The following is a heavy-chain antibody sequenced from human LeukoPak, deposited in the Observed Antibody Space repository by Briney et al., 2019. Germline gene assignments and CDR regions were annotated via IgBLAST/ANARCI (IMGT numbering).Heavy chain of an antibody. CDR1: GFTFSSYS. CDR2: ISSSSSYI. V-gene: IGHV3-21*01. Sequence: GGSLRLSCAASGFTFSSYSMNWVRQAPGKGLEWVSSISSSSSYIYYADSVKGRFTISRDNAKNSLYLQMNSLRAEDTAVYYCAKVAYSGYGFDYWGQGTLVTVSS. J-gene: IGHJ4*02. D-gene: IGHD5-12*01. CDR3: AKVAYSGYGFDY.